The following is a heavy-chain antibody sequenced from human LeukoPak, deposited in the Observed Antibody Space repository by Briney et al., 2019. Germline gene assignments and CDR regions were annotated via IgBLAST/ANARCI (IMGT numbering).Heavy chain of an antibody. J-gene: IGHJ6*02. V-gene: IGHV3-48*03. CDR1: GITFCSAE. Sequence: PGGSLRLSCAASGITFCSAEMNWVRQAPGKGLEWISYISSSGTTIHYADSVKGRFTVSRDNGEQSMYLQMNSLRAEDTAVYYCARERGIFTGYYYGMDVWGQGTTVTVSS. D-gene: IGHD2-15*01. CDR2: ISSSGTTI. CDR3: ARERGIFTGYYYGMDV.